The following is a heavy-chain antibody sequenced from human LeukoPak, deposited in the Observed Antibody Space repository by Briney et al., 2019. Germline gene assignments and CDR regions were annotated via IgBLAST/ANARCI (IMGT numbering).Heavy chain of an antibody. CDR1: GYTFTSYD. V-gene: IGHV1-8*03. CDR2: MNPSSGNA. D-gene: IGHD2-2*01. J-gene: IGHJ6*03. CDR3: ARDRFVVPVYMDV. Sequence: ASVKVSCKASGYTFTSYDINWVRQATGQGLEWMGWMNPSSGNAGYAQKFQGRVTITRNTSISTAYMELSSLRSDDTAVYYCARDRFVVPVYMDVWGKGTTVTISS.